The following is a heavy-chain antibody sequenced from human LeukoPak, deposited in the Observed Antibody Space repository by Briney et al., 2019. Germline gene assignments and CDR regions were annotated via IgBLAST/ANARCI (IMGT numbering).Heavy chain of an antibody. CDR1: GFTFSSYG. J-gene: IGHJ4*02. CDR2: ISYDGSNK. D-gene: IGHD3-22*01. Sequence: PGRSLRLSCAASGFTFSSYGMHWVRQAAGNGLEWVAVISYDGSNKYYADSVKGRFTISRDNSKNTLYLQMNSLRAEDTAVYYCAKLLYYYDSSLADYWGQGTLVTVSS. V-gene: IGHV3-30*18. CDR3: AKLLYYYDSSLADY.